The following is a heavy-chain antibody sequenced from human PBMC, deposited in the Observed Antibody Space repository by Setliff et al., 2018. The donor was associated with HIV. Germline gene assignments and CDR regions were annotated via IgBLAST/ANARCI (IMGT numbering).Heavy chain of an antibody. V-gene: IGHV1-18*01. Sequence: ASVKVSCKASGYTFTNYGISWVRQAPGQGLEYMGIINPSDGTTDYTQKFQDRVTMTTDTSTSTAYMELRSLRSDDTAVYYCARDVEHMMDVWGQGTTVTVSS. CDR2: INPSDGTT. CDR3: ARDVEHMMDV. J-gene: IGHJ6*02. CDR1: GYTFTNYG.